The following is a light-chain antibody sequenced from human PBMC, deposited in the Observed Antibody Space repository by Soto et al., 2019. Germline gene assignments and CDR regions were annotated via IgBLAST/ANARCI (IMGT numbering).Light chain of an antibody. Sequence: DIQLTQSPSSLSAYVGDRVTIMCRASQSVSTRLAWYQQKPGKDPKVLIYDASSWAGGVTSRFTGSGSGTEFTLNISRMKTDDFATYYCEDYNSYLEAFGE. CDR1: QSVSTR. J-gene: IGKJ1*01. V-gene: IGKV1-5*02. CDR2: DAS. CDR3: EDYNSYLEA.